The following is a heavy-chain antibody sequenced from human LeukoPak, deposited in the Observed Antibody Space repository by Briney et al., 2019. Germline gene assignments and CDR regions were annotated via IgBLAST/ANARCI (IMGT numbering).Heavy chain of an antibody. Sequence: AGGSLRLSCAASGFTFSSYAMHWVRQAPGKGLEWVAVISYDGSNKYYADSVKGRFTISRDNSKNTLYLQMNSLRTEDTAVYYCARAYYYGVPFDYWGQGTLVTVSS. CDR3: ARAYYYGVPFDY. V-gene: IGHV3-30-3*01. D-gene: IGHD3-22*01. CDR2: ISYDGSNK. CDR1: GFTFSSYA. J-gene: IGHJ4*02.